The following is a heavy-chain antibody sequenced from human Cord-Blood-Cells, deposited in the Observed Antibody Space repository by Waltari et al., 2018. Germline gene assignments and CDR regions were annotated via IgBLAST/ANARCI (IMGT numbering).Heavy chain of an antibody. CDR1: GYTFTRYA. Sequence: QVQPVQSGAAVKKPGASVQVSCKASGYTFTRYAMHWVRPPPGQRLEWMGWINAWNGNTKYSQRFQGRVTITRDTSASTAYMELSSLRSEDTAVYYCARCRDVDTAIPFDYWGQGTLVTVSS. CDR2: INAWNGNT. V-gene: IGHV1-3*01. D-gene: IGHD5-18*01. CDR3: ARCRDVDTAIPFDY. J-gene: IGHJ4*02.